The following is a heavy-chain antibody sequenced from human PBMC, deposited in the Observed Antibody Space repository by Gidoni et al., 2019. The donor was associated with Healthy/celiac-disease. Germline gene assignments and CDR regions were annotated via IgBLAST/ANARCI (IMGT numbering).Heavy chain of an antibody. Sequence: EVQLVESGGGLVKPGGSLRLSCAASGFTFSSYSMNWVRQAPGKGLEWVSSISSSSSYIYYADSVKGRFTISRDNAKNSLYLQMNSLRAEDTAVYYCARGVIAVAGTSAFDIWGQGTMVTVSS. V-gene: IGHV3-21*01. D-gene: IGHD6-19*01. CDR1: GFTFSSYS. J-gene: IGHJ3*02. CDR2: ISSSSSYI. CDR3: ARGVIAVAGTSAFDI.